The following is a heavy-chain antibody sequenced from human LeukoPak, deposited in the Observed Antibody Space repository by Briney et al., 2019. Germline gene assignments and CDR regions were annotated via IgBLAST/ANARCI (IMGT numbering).Heavy chain of an antibody. D-gene: IGHD3-16*01. Sequence: PSETLSLTCTVSNGSVRSYYWSWVRQSPGKGLEWIGYIYYSGSTNHNPSLKSRVTISIHTSRNQFSLMLSSVTAADTAMYYCARYYDRTGFDYWGQGTLVAVSS. CDR2: IYYSGST. J-gene: IGHJ4*02. V-gene: IGHV4-59*08. CDR1: NGSVRSYY. CDR3: ARYYDRTGFDY.